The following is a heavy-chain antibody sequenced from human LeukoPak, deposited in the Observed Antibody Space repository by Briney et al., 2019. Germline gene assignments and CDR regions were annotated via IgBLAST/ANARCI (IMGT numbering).Heavy chain of an antibody. CDR1: GFTVSNNY. CDR2: IYIGGGT. Sequence: PGGSLRLSCAASGFTVSNNYMSWVRQAPGKGLEWVSVIYIGGGTYYADSVKGRFTISRDTSKNTLYLQMNSLRAEDTAVYYCARDSSGPLYWGQGTLVTVSS. CDR3: ARDSSGPLY. V-gene: IGHV3-66*01. J-gene: IGHJ4*02. D-gene: IGHD6-19*01.